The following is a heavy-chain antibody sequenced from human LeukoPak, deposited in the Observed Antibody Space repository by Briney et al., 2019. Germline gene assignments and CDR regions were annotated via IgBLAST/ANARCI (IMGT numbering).Heavy chain of an antibody. CDR1: GGSISSGGYS. V-gene: IGHV4-30-2*01. J-gene: IGHJ5*02. D-gene: IGHD1-26*01. Sequence: NASETLSLTCAVSGGSISSGGYSWSWIRQPPGKGLEWIGYIYHSGSTHYNPSLKSRVTISVDRSKNQFSLKLSSVTAADTAVYYCARGEVWFDPWGQGTLVTVSS. CDR2: IYHSGST. CDR3: ARGEVWFDP.